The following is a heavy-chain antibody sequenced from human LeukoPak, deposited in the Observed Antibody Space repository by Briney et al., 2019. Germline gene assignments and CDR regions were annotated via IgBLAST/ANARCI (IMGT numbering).Heavy chain of an antibody. J-gene: IGHJ4*02. D-gene: IGHD6-13*01. CDR1: GYTFTGYY. Sequence: AASVKVPCKASGYTFTGYYMHWVRQAPGQGLEWMGRINPNSGGTNYAQKFQGRVTMTRDTSISTAYMELSRLRSDDTAVYYCARASSWYEGNYFDYWGQGTLVTVSS. V-gene: IGHV1-2*06. CDR3: ARASSWYEGNYFDY. CDR2: INPNSGGT.